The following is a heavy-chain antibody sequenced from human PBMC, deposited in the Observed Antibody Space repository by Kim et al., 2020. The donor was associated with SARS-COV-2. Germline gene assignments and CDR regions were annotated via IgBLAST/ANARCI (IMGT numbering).Heavy chain of an antibody. D-gene: IGHD1-26*01. J-gene: IGHJ4*02. CDR1: GFTFSSYW. CDR2: IKQDGSEK. V-gene: IGHV3-7*01. CDR3: ARGPPGGVGATGY. Sequence: GGSLRLSCAASGFTFSSYWMSWVRQAPGKGLEWVANIKQDGSEKYYVDSVKGRFTISRDNAKNSLYLQMNSLRAEDTAVYYCARGPPGGVGATGYWGQGTLVTVSS.